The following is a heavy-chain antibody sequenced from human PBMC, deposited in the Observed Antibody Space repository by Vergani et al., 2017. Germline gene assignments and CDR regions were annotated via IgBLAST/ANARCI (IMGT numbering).Heavy chain of an antibody. V-gene: IGHV4-59*08. Sequence: QVQLQESGPGLVKPSETLSLTCTVSGGSLSSYYWSWIRQPPGKGLEWIGYIYYSGSTNYNPSLKSRVTISVDTSKNQFSLRLSSVTAADTAVYYCARGRVPFDPWGQGTLVTVSS. CDR1: GGSLSSYY. J-gene: IGHJ5*02. CDR2: IYYSGST. CDR3: ARGRVPFDP.